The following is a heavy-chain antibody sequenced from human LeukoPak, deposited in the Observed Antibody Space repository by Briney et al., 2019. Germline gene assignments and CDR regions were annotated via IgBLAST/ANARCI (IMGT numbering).Heavy chain of an antibody. CDR3: AKDRFMVATAKDY. D-gene: IGHD5-12*01. J-gene: IGHJ4*02. V-gene: IGHV3-23*01. CDR1: GFTVSSNY. CDR2: ISGSGGST. Sequence: PGGSLRLSCAASGFTVSSNYMGWVRQAPGKGLEWVSAISGSGGSTYYADSVKGRFTISRDNSKNTLHLQMNSLRAEDTAVYYCAKDRFMVATAKDYWGQGTLVTVSS.